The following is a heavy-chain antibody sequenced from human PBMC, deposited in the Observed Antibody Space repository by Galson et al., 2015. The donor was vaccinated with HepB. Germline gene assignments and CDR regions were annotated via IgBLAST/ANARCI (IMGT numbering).Heavy chain of an antibody. D-gene: IGHD3-22*01. V-gene: IGHV5-51*03. CDR1: GYSFTSYW. CDR2: IYPGDSDT. J-gene: IGHJ4*02. CDR3: ARLSLPDYYDSSGYANFDY. Sequence: QSGAEVKKPGESLKISCTGSGYSFTSYWIGWVRQMPGKGLEWMGIIYPGDSDTRYSPSFQGQVTISADKSISTAYLQWSSLKASDTAMYYCARLSLPDYYDSSGYANFDYWGQGTLVTVSS.